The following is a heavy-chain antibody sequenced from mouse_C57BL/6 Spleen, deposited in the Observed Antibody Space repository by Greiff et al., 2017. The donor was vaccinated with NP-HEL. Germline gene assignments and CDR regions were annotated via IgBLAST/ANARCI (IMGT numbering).Heavy chain of an antibody. D-gene: IGHD2-4*01. CDR3: ARDIYYDYDKAWFAY. J-gene: IGHJ3*01. CDR2: ISYDGSN. Sequence: EVQLQESGPGLVKPSQSLSLTCSVTGYSITSGYYWNWIRQFPGNKLEWMGYISYDGSNNYNPSLKNRISITRDTSKNQFFLKLNSVTTEDTATYYCARDIYYDYDKAWFAYWGQGTLVTVSA. V-gene: IGHV3-6*01. CDR1: GYSITSGYY.